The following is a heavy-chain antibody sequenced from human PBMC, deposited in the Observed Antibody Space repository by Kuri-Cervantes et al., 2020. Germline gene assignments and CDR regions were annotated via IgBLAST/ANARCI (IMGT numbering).Heavy chain of an antibody. CDR3: ARDMSGIVVVPAAIMGYYYYGMDV. D-gene: IGHD2-2*02. V-gene: IGHV3-7*03. CDR1: GFILSSYC. J-gene: IGHJ6*02. CDR2: TKQDGSEK. Sequence: GESLKISCAASGFILSSYCMSWVRQAPGKGLEWVANTKQDGSEKYYVDSVKGRFTISRDNAKNTLYLQMNSLRSEDTAVYYCARDMSGIVVVPAAIMGYYYYGMDVWGQGTTVTVSS.